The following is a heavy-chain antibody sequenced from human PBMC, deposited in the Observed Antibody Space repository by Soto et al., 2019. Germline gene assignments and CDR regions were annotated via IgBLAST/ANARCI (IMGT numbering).Heavy chain of an antibody. Sequence: PSETLSLTCAVYGGSFSGYYWSWIRQPPGKGLEWIGEINHSGSTNYNPSLKSRVTISVDTSKNQFSLKLSSVTAADTAVYYCARSLRYFRSWGQGTLVTVSS. CDR3: ARSLRYFRS. V-gene: IGHV4-34*01. J-gene: IGHJ4*02. CDR1: GGSFSGYY. D-gene: IGHD3-9*01. CDR2: INHSGST.